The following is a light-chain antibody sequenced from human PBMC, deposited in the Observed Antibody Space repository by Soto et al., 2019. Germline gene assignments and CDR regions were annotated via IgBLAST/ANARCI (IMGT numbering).Light chain of an antibody. Sequence: QSALTQPPSVSGTPGQRVSISCSGDSSTFANNYVHWYQQVPGAAPKLLIYRSDQRPSGVPERFSGSKSGTSASLTISGLRPEDEAQYYCAAYTGNWNGSVFGGETKLTVL. CDR2: RSD. CDR3: AAYTGNWNGSV. CDR1: SSTFANNY. V-gene: IGLV1-47*01. J-gene: IGLJ2*01.